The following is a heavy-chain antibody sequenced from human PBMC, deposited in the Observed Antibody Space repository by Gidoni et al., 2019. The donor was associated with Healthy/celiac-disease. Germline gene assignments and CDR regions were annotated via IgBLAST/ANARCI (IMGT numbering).Heavy chain of an antibody. CDR1: GGSFSGYY. D-gene: IGHD2-15*01. Sequence: QVQLQQWGAGLLKPSETLSLTCAVYGGSFSGYYWSWIRQPPGKGLEWIGEINHSGSTNYNPSLKSRVTISVDTSKNQFSLKLSSVTAADTAVYYCGVPRDIVAVKGYYMDVWGKGTTVTVSS. V-gene: IGHV4-34*01. CDR3: GVPRDIVAVKGYYMDV. J-gene: IGHJ6*03. CDR2: INHSGST.